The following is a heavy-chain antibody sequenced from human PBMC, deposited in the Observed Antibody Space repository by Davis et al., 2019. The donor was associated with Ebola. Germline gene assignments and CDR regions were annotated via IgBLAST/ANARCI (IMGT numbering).Heavy chain of an antibody. Sequence: ASVKVSCKASGYTFTSHGISWVRQAPGQRLEWMGRIRHYDFSTNYGENFQDRVTLTTDTSTSTAYMELSRLRSEDTAVYYCARDDWNQNWFDPWGQGTLVTVSS. D-gene: IGHD1-1*01. CDR3: ARDDWNQNWFDP. CDR1: GYTFTSHG. CDR2: IRHYDFST. V-gene: IGHV1-18*01. J-gene: IGHJ5*02.